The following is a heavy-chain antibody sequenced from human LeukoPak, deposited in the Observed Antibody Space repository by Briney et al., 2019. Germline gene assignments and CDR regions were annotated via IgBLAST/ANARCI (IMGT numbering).Heavy chain of an antibody. Sequence: GGSLRLPCAASGFTFDDYAMHWVRQAPGKGLEWVSGISWNSGSIGYADSVKGRFTISRDNAKNSLYLQMNSLRAEDTALYYCAKALTTVVTRGAFDIWGQGTMVTVSS. CDR2: ISWNSGSI. D-gene: IGHD4-23*01. V-gene: IGHV3-9*01. CDR1: GFTFDDYA. J-gene: IGHJ3*02. CDR3: AKALTTVVTRGAFDI.